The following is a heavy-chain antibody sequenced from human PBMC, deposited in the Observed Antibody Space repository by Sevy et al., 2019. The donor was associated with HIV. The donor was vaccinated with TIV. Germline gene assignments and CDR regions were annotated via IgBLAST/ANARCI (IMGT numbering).Heavy chain of an antibody. CDR1: GGSFSGYY. J-gene: IGHJ3*02. D-gene: IGHD4-17*01. V-gene: IGHV4-34*01. CDR3: AREGASQGLSMTTVTTTAFDI. Sequence: SETLSLTCAVYGGSFSGYYWSWIRQPPGKGLEWIGEINHSGSTNYNPSLKSRVTISVDTSKNQFSLNLGSVTAADTAVYYCAREGASQGLSMTTVTTTAFDIWGQGTMVTVSS. CDR2: INHSGST.